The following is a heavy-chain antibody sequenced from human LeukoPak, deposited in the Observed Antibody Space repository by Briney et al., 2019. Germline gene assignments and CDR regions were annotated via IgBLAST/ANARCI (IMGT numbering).Heavy chain of an antibody. V-gene: IGHV3-21*04. CDR3: ARGFYCSSSTCLDY. CDR1: GFTFSSYS. D-gene: IGHD2-2*01. CDR2: ISSSSSYI. J-gene: IGHJ4*02. Sequence: AGSLRLSCAASGFTFSSYSMNWVRQAPGKGLEWVSSISSSSSYIYYADSVKGRFTISRDNAKNSLYLQMNSLRAEDTAVYYCARGFYCSSSTCLDYWGQGTLVTVSS.